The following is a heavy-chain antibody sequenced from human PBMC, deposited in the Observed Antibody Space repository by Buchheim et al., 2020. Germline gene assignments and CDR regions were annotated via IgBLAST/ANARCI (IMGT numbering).Heavy chain of an antibody. D-gene: IGHD6-19*01. Sequence: QVQLVESGGGVVQPGRSLRLSCAASGFTFSSYAMHWVRQAPGKGLEWVAVISYDGSNKYYADSVKGRFTISRDNSKNTLYLQMNSLRAEDTAVYYCARDGEQWLACFDYWGQGTL. CDR3: ARDGEQWLACFDY. V-gene: IGHV3-30-3*01. J-gene: IGHJ4*02. CDR2: ISYDGSNK. CDR1: GFTFSSYA.